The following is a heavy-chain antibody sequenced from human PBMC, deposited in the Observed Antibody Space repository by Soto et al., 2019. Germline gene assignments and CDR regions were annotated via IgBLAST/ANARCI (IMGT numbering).Heavy chain of an antibody. CDR3: ARRILDIVGATTTDYYGMDV. J-gene: IGHJ6*02. CDR2: ISSSSSYI. D-gene: IGHD1-26*01. CDR1: GFTFSSYS. V-gene: IGHV3-21*01. Sequence: GGSLRLSCAASGFTFSSYSMNWVRQAPGKGLEWVSSISSSSSYIYYADSVKGRFTISRDNAKNSLYLQMNSLRAEDTAVYYCARRILDIVGATTTDYYGMDVWGQGTTVTVSS.